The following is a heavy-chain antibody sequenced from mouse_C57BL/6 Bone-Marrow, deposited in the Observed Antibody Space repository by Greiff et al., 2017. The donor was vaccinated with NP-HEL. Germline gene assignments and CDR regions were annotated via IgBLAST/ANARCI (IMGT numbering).Heavy chain of an antibody. D-gene: IGHD1-1*01. Sequence: EVQLQQSGPELVKPGASVKIPCKASGYTFTDYNMDWVKQSHGKSLEWIGDINPNNGGTIYNQKFKGKATLTVDKSSSTAYMELRSLTSKDTADYYCDRQAGHYGSRGFDYWGQGTTLTVSS. V-gene: IGHV1-18*01. CDR1: GYTFTDYN. CDR3: DRQAGHYGSRGFDY. J-gene: IGHJ2*01. CDR2: INPNNGGT.